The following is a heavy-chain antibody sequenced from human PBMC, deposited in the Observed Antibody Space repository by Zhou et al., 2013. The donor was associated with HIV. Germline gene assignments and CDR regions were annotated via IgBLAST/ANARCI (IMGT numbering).Heavy chain of an antibody. J-gene: IGHJ5*02. V-gene: IGHV1-69*04. Sequence: QVQLLQSGAEVKKPGSSVKVPCKAAGDPFSRYGINWVRQAPGQGLEWVGRIIPVIGAAQHAQKFQGRVTITSDKSTTTAYLELSNLRSDDTAVYFCARGDTGWLDPWGQGTLVTVSS. CDR2: IIPVIGAA. CDR3: ARGDTGWLDP. D-gene: IGHD4-17*01. CDR1: GDPFSRYG.